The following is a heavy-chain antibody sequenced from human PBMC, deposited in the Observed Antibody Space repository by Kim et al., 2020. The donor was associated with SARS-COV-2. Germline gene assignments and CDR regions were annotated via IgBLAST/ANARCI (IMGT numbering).Heavy chain of an antibody. CDR2: IYPGDSDT. J-gene: IGHJ6*02. CDR1: GYSFTSYW. CDR3: ARPNHYYGSGEQRDYYGMDV. V-gene: IGHV5-51*01. D-gene: IGHD3-10*01. Sequence: GESLKISCKGSGYSFTSYWIGWVRQMPGKGLEWMGIIYPGDSDTRYSPSFQGQVTISADKSISTAYLQWSSLKASDTAMYYCARPNHYYGSGEQRDYYGMDVWGQGTKVTVSS.